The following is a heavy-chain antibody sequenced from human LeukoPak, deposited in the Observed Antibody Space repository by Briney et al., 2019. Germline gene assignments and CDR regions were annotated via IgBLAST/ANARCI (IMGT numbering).Heavy chain of an antibody. V-gene: IGHV1-2*02. J-gene: IGHJ4*02. D-gene: IGHD3-10*01. Sequence: GASVKVSCKASGYTFTGHYMHWVRQAPGQGLEWMGWINPNSGGTNYAQNFQGRVTMTRDTSISTVYMELSRLRSDDAALYYCARATMVREVIITNYFDNWGQGALVTVSS. CDR2: INPNSGGT. CDR3: ARATMVREVIITNYFDN. CDR1: GYTFTGHY.